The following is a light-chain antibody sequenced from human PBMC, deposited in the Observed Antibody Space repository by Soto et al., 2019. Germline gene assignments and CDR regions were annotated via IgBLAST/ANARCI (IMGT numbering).Light chain of an antibody. V-gene: IGKV3-20*01. J-gene: IGKJ1*01. CDR1: QSVSSSY. CDR2: GAY. Sequence: EIVMTQSPGTLSLSPGERATLSCRASQSVSSSYLAWYQQRPGQAPRLLIYGAYSRATGIPDRFSGSGAATEYTLTISRLEPEDFAVYYGQQYGSSPTWTFGQGTKVDI. CDR3: QQYGSSPTWT.